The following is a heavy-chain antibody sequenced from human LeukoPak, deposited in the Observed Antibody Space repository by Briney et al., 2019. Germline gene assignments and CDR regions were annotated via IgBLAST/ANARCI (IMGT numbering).Heavy chain of an antibody. CDR3: ASRYCISTSCQWGDYYYYGMDV. D-gene: IGHD2-2*01. CDR2: IIPIFGTA. J-gene: IGHJ6*02. Sequence: SVKVSCKASGYTFTNYGITWVRQAPGQGLEWMGGIIPIFGTAKYAQKFQGRVTITADESTSTAYMELSSLRSEDTAVHYCASRYCISTSCQWGDYYYYGMDVWGQGTTVIVSS. CDR1: GYTFTNYG. V-gene: IGHV1-69*13.